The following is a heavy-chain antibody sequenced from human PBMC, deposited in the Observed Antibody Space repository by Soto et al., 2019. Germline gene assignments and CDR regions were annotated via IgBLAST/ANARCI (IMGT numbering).Heavy chain of an antibody. CDR2: IIPIFGTA. V-gene: IGHV1-69*13. Sequence: ASVKVSCKASGGTFSSYAISWVRPAHGQGLEWMGGIIPIFGTANYAQKFQGRVTITADESTSTAYMELSSLRSEDTAVYYCAREIYYYDSSGYYQAPYFDYWGQGTLVTSPQ. CDR1: GGTFSSYA. D-gene: IGHD3-22*01. J-gene: IGHJ4*02. CDR3: AREIYYYDSSGYYQAPYFDY.